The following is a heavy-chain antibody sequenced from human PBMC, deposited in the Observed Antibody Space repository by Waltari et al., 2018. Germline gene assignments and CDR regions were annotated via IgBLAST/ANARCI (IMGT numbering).Heavy chain of an antibody. CDR3: ARLPELTRADY. CDR2: IYYSGIT. J-gene: IGHJ4*02. D-gene: IGHD7-27*01. Sequence: QLQLQESGPRLVKPSETLSLTCTVSGDSISRTNYYWCWIRKPPGKGLEWIGNIYYSGITYYNPSLKSRVTMSVDTSKNQFSLKLSSVTAADTAVYYCARLPELTRADYWGQGTLVTVSS. V-gene: IGHV4-39*01. CDR1: GDSISRTNYY.